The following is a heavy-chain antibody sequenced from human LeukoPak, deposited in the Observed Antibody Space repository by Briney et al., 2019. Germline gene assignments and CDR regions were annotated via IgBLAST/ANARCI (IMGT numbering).Heavy chain of an antibody. Sequence: GGSLRLSCAASGFTFSSYGMHWVRPAPGKGLEWVAFIRYDGSNKYYADSVKGRFTISRGNSKKTLYLQMNCQRAEDTAVYYCAKARTGYLAYWGQGTLVTVSS. J-gene: IGHJ4*02. CDR1: GFTFSSYG. CDR3: AKARTGYLAY. CDR2: IRYDGSNK. D-gene: IGHD3/OR15-3a*01. V-gene: IGHV3-30*02.